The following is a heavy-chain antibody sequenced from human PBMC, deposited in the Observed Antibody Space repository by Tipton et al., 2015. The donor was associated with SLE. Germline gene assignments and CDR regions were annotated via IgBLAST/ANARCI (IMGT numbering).Heavy chain of an antibody. V-gene: IGHV3-48*03. CDR3: AREGVSSPDY. CDR1: GFTFSSYE. CDR2: ISASGNTI. Sequence: GSLRLSCAASGFTFSSYEMNWVRQAPGKGLEWVSYISASGNTIYYADSVKGRFTISRDNAKNSLYVQMNSLRAEDTALYYCAREGVSSPDYWGQGTLVTFSS. J-gene: IGHJ4*02. D-gene: IGHD6-19*01.